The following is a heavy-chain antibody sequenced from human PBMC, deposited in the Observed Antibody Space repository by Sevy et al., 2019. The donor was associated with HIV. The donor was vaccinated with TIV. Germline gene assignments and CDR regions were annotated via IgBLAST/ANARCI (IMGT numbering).Heavy chain of an antibody. Sequence: ASVKVSCKASGYTFSSYSISWVRQAPGQGLEWMGWISAYNGNTNYAQKLQGRVTMTTDTSTSTAYMELRSLRSDDTAVYYCARGGYSSSSHHCDYWGQGTLVTVSS. CDR2: ISAYNGNT. J-gene: IGHJ4*02. D-gene: IGHD6-6*01. CDR1: GYTFSSYS. V-gene: IGHV1-18*04. CDR3: ARGGYSSSSHHCDY.